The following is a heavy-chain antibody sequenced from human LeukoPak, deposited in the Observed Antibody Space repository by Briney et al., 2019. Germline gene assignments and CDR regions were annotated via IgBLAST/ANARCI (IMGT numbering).Heavy chain of an antibody. J-gene: IGHJ4*02. D-gene: IGHD6-13*01. Sequence: SETLSLTCTVSGGSISSYYWSWVRQPPGKGLEWIGYIYYSGSTSYNPSLKSRVTISVDTSKNQFSLKLSSVTAADTAVYYCAGDRSWSFFSAWGQGTLVTVSS. CDR1: GGSISSYY. CDR2: IYYSGST. CDR3: AGDRSWSFFSA. V-gene: IGHV4-59*01.